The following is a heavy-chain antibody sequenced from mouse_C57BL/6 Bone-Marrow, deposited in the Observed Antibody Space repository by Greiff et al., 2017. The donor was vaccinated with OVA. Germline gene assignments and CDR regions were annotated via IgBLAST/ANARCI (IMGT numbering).Heavy chain of an antibody. D-gene: IGHD2-3*01. Sequence: QVQLQQSGAELVKPGASVKISCKASGYAFSSYWMNWVKQRPGKGLEWIGQIYPGDGDTNYNGKFKGKATLTADKSSSTAYMQLSSLTSEDSAVYFCARVRDGSIFDYWGQGTTLTVSS. CDR1: GYAFSSYW. CDR2: IYPGDGDT. CDR3: ARVRDGSIFDY. V-gene: IGHV1-80*01. J-gene: IGHJ2*01.